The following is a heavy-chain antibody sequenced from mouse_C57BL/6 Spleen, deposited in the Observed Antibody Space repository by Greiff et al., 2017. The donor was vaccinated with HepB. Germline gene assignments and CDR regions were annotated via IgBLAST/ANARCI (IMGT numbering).Heavy chain of an antibody. CDR1: GFTFSSYT. V-gene: IGHV5-9*01. CDR3: ARLDYAMDY. J-gene: IGHJ4*01. CDR2: ISGGGGNT. Sequence: EVQGVESGGGLVKPGGSLKLSCAASGFTFSSYTMSWVRQTPAKRLEWVATISGGGGNTYYPDSVKGRFTISRDNAKNTLYLQMSSLRSEDTALYYCARLDYAMDYWGQGTSVTVSS.